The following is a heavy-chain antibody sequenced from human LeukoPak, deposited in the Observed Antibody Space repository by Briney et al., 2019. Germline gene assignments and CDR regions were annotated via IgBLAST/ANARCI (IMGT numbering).Heavy chain of an antibody. CDR3: AKGTSTYSSGSFDY. CDR1: GFTFSTYG. J-gene: IGHJ4*02. D-gene: IGHD6-19*01. Sequence: GGSLRLSCSASGFTFSTYGMSWVRQAPGKGLEWVISISGSGSTTFYADSVKGRFTISRDNSNNMLYLQMTSLRAEDTAVYYCAKGTSTYSSGSFDYWGRGTLVTASS. V-gene: IGHV3-23*01. CDR2: ISGSGSTT.